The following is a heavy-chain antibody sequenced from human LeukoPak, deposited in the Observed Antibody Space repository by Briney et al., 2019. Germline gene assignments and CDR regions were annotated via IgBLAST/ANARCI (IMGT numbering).Heavy chain of an antibody. CDR3: VQDSYAISSSGSTFAS. V-gene: IGHV3-9*03. D-gene: IGHD2-2*01. CDR1: GFIFEDYA. Sequence: PGGSLRLSCAVSGFIFEDYAMHWVRQVPGKGLEWVSSITSNSGYVAYADSVKGRFSISRDNAKNSLYLQMNSLRTEDMAVYYCVQDSYAISSSGSTFASWGQGTLVTVSS. J-gene: IGHJ5*02. CDR2: ITSNSGYV.